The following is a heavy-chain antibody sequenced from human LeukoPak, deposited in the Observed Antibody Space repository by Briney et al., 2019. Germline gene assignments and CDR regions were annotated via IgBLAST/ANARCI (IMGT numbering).Heavy chain of an antibody. CDR1: GGAVTDSKY. CDR2: ISNGGST. CDR3: ARQLKGLLDS. J-gene: IGHJ4*02. V-gene: IGHV4-59*08. Sequence: PSETLSLTCSLSGGAVTDSKYWTWIRLPPGNRLEWIGYISNGGSTEYNPSLKNRVTISLDTSKNQFSLKLISVTAADRAIYYCARQLKGLLDSWGQGTLVTVSS.